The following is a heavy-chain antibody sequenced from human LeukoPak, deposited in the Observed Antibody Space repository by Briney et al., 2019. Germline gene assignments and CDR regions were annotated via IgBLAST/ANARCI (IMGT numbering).Heavy chain of an antibody. CDR3: ARDNSAYNGFDY. J-gene: IGHJ4*02. CDR2: IYYSGST. CDR1: GGSISSSSYY. Sequence: PSETLSLTCTVSGGSISSSSYYWGWIRQPPGKGLEWIGSIYYSGSTYYNPSLKSRVTISVDTSKNQFSLKLSSVTAADTAVYYCARDNSAYNGFDYWGQGTLVTVSS. D-gene: IGHD4-23*01. V-gene: IGHV4-39*07.